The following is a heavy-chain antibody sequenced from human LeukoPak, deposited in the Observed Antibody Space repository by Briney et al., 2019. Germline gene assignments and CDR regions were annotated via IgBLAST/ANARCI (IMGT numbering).Heavy chain of an antibody. D-gene: IGHD3-10*01. Sequence: GASVKVSCKASGNIFTNYHLHWVRLAPGRGLEWMGAVYTDGGTITNTRSFQDRVTMTRDVSTWTVYMELSSLNSEDTAVYYCATEAPGSYRFDNWGQEILVTVSS. J-gene: IGHJ4*02. CDR1: GNIFTNYH. V-gene: IGHV1-46*01. CDR3: ATEAPGSYRFDN. CDR2: VYTDGGTI.